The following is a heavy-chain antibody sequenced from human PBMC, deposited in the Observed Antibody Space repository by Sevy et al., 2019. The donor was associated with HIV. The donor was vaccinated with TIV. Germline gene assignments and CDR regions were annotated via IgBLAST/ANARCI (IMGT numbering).Heavy chain of an antibody. CDR3: ARAPLIAVAGTGWFDP. Sequence: SETLSLTCTVPGGSVSSGSYYWSWIRQPPGKGLEWIGYIYYSGSTNYNPSLKSRVTISVDTSKNQFSLKLSSVTAADTAVYYCARAPLIAVAGTGWFDPWGQGTLVTVSS. CDR1: GGSVSSGSYY. J-gene: IGHJ5*02. V-gene: IGHV4-61*01. D-gene: IGHD6-19*01. CDR2: IYYSGST.